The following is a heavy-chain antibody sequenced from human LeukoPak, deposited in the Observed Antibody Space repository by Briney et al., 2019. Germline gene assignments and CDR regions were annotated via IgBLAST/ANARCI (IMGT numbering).Heavy chain of an antibody. Sequence: SVKVSCKASGGTFSSYAISWVRQVPGQGLEWMGRIIPILGIANYAQKFQGRVTITADKSTSTAYMELSSLRSEDTAVYYCARDLNSSSWPDYWGQGTLVTVSS. V-gene: IGHV1-69*04. J-gene: IGHJ4*02. CDR1: GGTFSSYA. D-gene: IGHD6-13*01. CDR3: ARDLNSSSWPDY. CDR2: IIPILGIA.